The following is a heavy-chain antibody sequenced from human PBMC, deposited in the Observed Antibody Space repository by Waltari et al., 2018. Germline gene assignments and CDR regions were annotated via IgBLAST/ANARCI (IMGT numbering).Heavy chain of an antibody. CDR3: ARDTGALWMDV. CDR1: ESTFTSSY. Sequence: QVQLVQSGAEVKKPGASGKISCTTSESTFTSSYINWVRQAPGQGLEWMGIINPSGGSTIYAQKFQGRVTMTRDTSTSTVYMELSSLRSEDTAVYYCARDTGALWMDVWGQGTTVTVSS. V-gene: IGHV1-46*01. CDR2: INPSGGST. D-gene: IGHD2-21*01. J-gene: IGHJ6*02.